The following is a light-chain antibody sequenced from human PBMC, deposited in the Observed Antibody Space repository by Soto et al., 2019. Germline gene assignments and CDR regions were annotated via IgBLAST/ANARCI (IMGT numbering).Light chain of an antibody. J-gene: IGKJ1*01. CDR2: KAS. CDR3: QQYNSYWT. CDR1: QSISSW. V-gene: IGKV1-5*03. Sequence: DIQMTQSPSTLSASVGDRVTITCRASQSISSWLAWYQQKPGKAPKLLIYKASSLASGVPSRFSGSRSGAEFPLTISSLWPDDFATYYCQQYNSYWTFGQGTKVEIK.